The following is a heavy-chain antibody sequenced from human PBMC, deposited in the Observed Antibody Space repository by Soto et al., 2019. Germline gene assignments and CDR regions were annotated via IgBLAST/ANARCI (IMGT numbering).Heavy chain of an antibody. D-gene: IGHD2-15*01. CDR3: ARGYCSGGSCYSGSWYFDL. CDR1: GGSISSSNW. Sequence: QVQLQESGPGLVKPSGTLSLTCAVSGGSISSSNWWSWVRQPPGKGLEWIGEIYHSGSTNYNPSLKRRVTISVDKSKNQFSLKLSSVTAADTAVYYCARGYCSGGSCYSGSWYFDLWGRGTLVTVSS. V-gene: IGHV4-4*02. CDR2: IYHSGST. J-gene: IGHJ2*01.